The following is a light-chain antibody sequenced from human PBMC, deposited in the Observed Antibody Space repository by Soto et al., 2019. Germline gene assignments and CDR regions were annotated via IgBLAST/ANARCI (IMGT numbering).Light chain of an antibody. Sequence: EIVMTQSPATLSLSPGERVTLSCRASQDIRSSLAWYQQKPGKAPRLLIYGASIRATGVPATFSGSGSETDFTLNISSLHPEDFAVYYCQQRGNWHPPISFGQGTRLEIK. CDR3: QQRGNWHPPIS. V-gene: IGKV3D-11*01. J-gene: IGKJ5*01. CDR2: GAS. CDR1: QDIRSS.